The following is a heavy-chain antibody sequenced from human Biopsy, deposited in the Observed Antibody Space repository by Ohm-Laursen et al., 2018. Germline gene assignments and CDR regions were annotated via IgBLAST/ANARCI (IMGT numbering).Heavy chain of an antibody. CDR1: GDSITRSY. J-gene: IGHJ4*02. D-gene: IGHD3-10*01. Sequence: GTLSLTCTLSGDSITRSYWGWIRQPPGKGLEWIGIIHYSGTTYYHAPLRSRVTISVDKSKNQFSLKLNSVTAADTAVYYCARGSLKMDYWGQGTLVTVSS. V-gene: IGHV4-39*01. CDR3: ARGSLKMDY. CDR2: IHYSGTT.